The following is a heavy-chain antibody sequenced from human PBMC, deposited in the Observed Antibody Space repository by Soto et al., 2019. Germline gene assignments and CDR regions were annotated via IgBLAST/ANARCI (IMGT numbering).Heavy chain of an antibody. Sequence: QVQLVQSGAEVKKPGASVKVSCKASGYTFTSYYMHWVRQAPGQGLEWMGIINPSGGSTSYAQKFQGRVTMTRDTSTSTVYMELSSLRSEDTAVYYCARERSPDRDGSGSYMFDYWGQGTLVTVSS. J-gene: IGHJ4*02. V-gene: IGHV1-46*03. CDR2: INPSGGST. CDR3: ARERSPDRDGSGSYMFDY. D-gene: IGHD3-10*01. CDR1: GYTFTSYY.